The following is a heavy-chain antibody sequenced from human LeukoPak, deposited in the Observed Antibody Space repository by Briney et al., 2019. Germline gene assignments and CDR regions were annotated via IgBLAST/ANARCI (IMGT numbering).Heavy chain of an antibody. Sequence: GGSLRVSCAASGFTFSSYAMSWVRQAPGKGLEWVAFIPYDGSDKFYADSVKGRFTISRDNSKNTLYLQMNGLRAEDTAVYYCAAMTSVTTGDYWGQGTLVTVSS. J-gene: IGHJ4*02. D-gene: IGHD4-11*01. V-gene: IGHV3-30*02. CDR3: AAMTSVTTGDY. CDR2: IPYDGSDK. CDR1: GFTFSSYA.